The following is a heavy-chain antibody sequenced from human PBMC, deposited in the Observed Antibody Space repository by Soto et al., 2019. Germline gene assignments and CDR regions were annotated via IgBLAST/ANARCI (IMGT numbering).Heavy chain of an antibody. CDR3: ASFPWYLDLSDPLFHS. D-gene: IGHD3-9*01. CDR1: GITFSRYW. CDR2: VKQDGSEN. Sequence: GGSLRLSCVVSGITFSRYWRSWARQAPGKGLEWVGNVKQDGSENYYVDSVKGRFTISRDNAKNSLYLQMSSLRAEDTAVYYCASFPWYLDLSDPLFHSWGQGTPVTVSS. J-gene: IGHJ4*02. V-gene: IGHV3-7*01.